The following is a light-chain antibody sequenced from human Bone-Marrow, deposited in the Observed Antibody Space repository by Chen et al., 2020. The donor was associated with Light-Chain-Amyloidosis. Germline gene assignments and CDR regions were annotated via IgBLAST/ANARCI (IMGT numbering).Light chain of an antibody. V-gene: IGKV1-5*01. J-gene: IGKJ3*01. CDR1: HIISSW. CDR3: QQYNSYSLFT. Sequence: DIQMNQSLRTPSASVGESVTITCRASHIISSWLSLYQQKQGKAPKLLIYDASSLESGVPSRFSGSGSGTEFTLTISSLQPDDFATYYCQQYNSYSLFTFGPGTKVDIK. CDR2: DAS.